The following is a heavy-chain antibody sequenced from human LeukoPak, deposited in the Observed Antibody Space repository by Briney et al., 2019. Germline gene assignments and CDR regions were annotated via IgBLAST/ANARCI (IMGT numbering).Heavy chain of an antibody. D-gene: IGHD3-10*01. V-gene: IGHV4-59*01. Sequence: SETLSLTCSVSGGSIFADYWSWIRQPPGKGLEWIGYIYYSGSANYNPSLKSRITISVDTSKNKFSLRLRSVTAADTAIYYCARRTGSYFGQFDSWGQETLVTVSS. J-gene: IGHJ4*02. CDR1: GGSIFADY. CDR3: ARRTGSYFGQFDS. CDR2: IYYSGSA.